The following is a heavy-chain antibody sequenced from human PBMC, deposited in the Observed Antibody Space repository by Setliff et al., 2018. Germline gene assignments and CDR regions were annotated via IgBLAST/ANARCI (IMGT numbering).Heavy chain of an antibody. D-gene: IGHD2-21*01. CDR3: AREGVHTWSSTDYHYYMDV. CDR2: IIQDAST. Sequence: PGGSLRLSCETSGFTFRAYSMTWVRQSPGKGLEWLAGIIQDASTFYAESVNGRFTISRDNSKSSVFLQMNDLRVEDTAVYYCAREGVHTWSSTDYHYYMDVWGRGTTVTVSS. V-gene: IGHV3-53*01. CDR1: GFTFRAYS. J-gene: IGHJ6*03.